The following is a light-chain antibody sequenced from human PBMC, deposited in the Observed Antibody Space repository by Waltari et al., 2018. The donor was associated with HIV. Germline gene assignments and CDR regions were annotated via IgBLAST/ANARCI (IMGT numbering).Light chain of an antibody. Sequence: AIQMTQSPPSLSASVGDRVTITCRASQNIRRDLGWYQQTPGKAPKLLIYAASTVQTGVSSRFRGGGSGTEFTLTINGLQSEDSATYYCLQDDSFPLTFGPGTKVDLK. CDR3: LQDDSFPLT. J-gene: IGKJ3*01. CDR2: AAS. V-gene: IGKV1-6*01. CDR1: QNIRRD.